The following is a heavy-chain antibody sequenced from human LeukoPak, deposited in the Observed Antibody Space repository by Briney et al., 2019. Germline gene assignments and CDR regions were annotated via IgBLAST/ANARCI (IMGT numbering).Heavy chain of an antibody. V-gene: IGHV3-21*01. CDR3: ARVKDSSGGMDV. CDR1: GSTFSSYR. CDR2: ISSSSSYI. Sequence: GGSLRLSCAASGSTFSSYRMNWVRQAPGKGLEWVSSISSSSSYIYYADSVKGRFTISRDNAKNSLYLQMNSLRAEDTAVYYCARVKDSSGGMDVWGQGTTVTVSS. J-gene: IGHJ6*02. D-gene: IGHD6-19*01.